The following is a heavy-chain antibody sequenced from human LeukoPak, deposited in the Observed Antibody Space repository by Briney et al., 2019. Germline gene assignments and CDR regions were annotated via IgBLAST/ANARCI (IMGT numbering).Heavy chain of an antibody. CDR3: AREVDCSSTSCYSLAFDY. CDR2: ISAYNGNT. D-gene: IGHD2-2*01. J-gene: IGHJ4*02. V-gene: IGHV1-18*01. CDR1: GYTFTSYG. Sequence: GASVKVSCKASGYTFTSYGISWVRQAPGQGLEWMGWISAYNGNTNYAQKLQGRVTMTTDTSTSTAYMELRSLRSDDTAVYYCAREVDCSSTSCYSLAFDYWGQGTLVTVSS.